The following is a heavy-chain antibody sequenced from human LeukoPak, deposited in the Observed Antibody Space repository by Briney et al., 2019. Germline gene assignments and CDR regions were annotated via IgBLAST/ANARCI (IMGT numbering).Heavy chain of an antibody. Sequence: PSETLSLTCAVYGGSFSGYYWSWIRQPPGKGLEWIGEINHSGSTNYNPSLKSRVTISVDTSENQFSLNLSSVTAADTAVYYCARRGGIAVAGFRYYYYYYMDVWGKGTTVTISS. CDR2: INHSGST. D-gene: IGHD6-19*01. V-gene: IGHV4-34*01. CDR1: GGSFSGYY. CDR3: ARRGGIAVAGFRYYYYYYMDV. J-gene: IGHJ6*03.